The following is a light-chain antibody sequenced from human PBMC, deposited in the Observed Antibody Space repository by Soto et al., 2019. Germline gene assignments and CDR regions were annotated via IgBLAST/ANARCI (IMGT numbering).Light chain of an antibody. V-gene: IGLV2-14*03. Sequence: QSVLAQPVSVSGSPGQSITISCTGTSSDVGGYNFVTWHQQHPGKAPKLIIHDVTNRPSGVSDRFSGSKSGNTASLTISGLQAEDEADYYCSSYTSRRTYVFGTGTKVTVL. CDR2: DVT. CDR1: SSDVGGYNF. CDR3: SSYTSRRTYV. J-gene: IGLJ1*01.